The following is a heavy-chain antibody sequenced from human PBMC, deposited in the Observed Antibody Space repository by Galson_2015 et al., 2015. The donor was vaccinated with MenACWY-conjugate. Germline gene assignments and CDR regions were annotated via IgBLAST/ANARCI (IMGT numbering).Heavy chain of an antibody. CDR2: INVGTGNT. D-gene: IGHD2-8*01. J-gene: IGHJ6*02. CDR3: ATWTIGGFGSPRYSCAGMDV. Sequence: SVKTSCKASGYIFTNYAMHWVRQDPGQGLEWMGWINVGTGNTKYSEAVEGRIPITRDTSASIVYLDLRSQRFEDTAVYYCATWTIGGFGSPRYSCAGMDVWGQGTTVIVSS. V-gene: IGHV1-3*03. CDR1: GYIFTNYA.